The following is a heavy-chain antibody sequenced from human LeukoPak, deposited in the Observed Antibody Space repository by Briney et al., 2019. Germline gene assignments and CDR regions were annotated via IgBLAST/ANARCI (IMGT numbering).Heavy chain of an antibody. V-gene: IGHV1-18*01. J-gene: IGHJ5*02. D-gene: IGHD2-2*02. Sequence: ASVKVSCKASGYTFTSYGISWVQQAPGQGLEWMGWISAYNGNTNYAQKLQGRVTMTTDTSTSTAYMELRSLRSNDTAVYYCARARYCSSTSCYNNWFDPWGQGTLVTVSS. CDR3: ARARYCSSTSCYNNWFDP. CDR2: ISAYNGNT. CDR1: GYTFTSYG.